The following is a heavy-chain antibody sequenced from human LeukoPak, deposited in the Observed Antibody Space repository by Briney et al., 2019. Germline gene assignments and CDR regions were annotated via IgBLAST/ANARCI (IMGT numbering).Heavy chain of an antibody. Sequence: PSETLSLTCTVSGGSISSSSYYWGWIRQPPGKGLEWIGSIYYSGSTYYNPSLKSRVTISVDTSKNQFSLKLSSVTAADTAVYYCARVLIEYSSSMDVWGKGTTVTVSS. J-gene: IGHJ6*03. V-gene: IGHV4-39*07. D-gene: IGHD6-6*01. CDR2: IYYSGST. CDR3: ARVLIEYSSSMDV. CDR1: GGSISSSSYY.